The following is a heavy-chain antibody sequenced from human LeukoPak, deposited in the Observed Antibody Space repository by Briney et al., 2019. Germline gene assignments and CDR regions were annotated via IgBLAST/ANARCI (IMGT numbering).Heavy chain of an antibody. J-gene: IGHJ6*03. CDR3: AKDSFGESYYTDV. CDR1: GFTFSKYG. CDR2: IRYDGSNK. Sequence: GGSLRLSCAASGFTFSKYGMHWVRQAPGKGLEWVGFIRYDGSNKYYGDSVKGRFTMSRDNSKNTLYLQMNSLRAEDTALYFCAKDSFGESYYTDVWAKGTTVTVSS. D-gene: IGHD3-10*01. V-gene: IGHV3-30*02.